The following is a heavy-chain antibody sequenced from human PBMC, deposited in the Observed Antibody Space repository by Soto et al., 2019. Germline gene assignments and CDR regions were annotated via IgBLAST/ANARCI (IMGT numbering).Heavy chain of an antibody. D-gene: IGHD6-19*01. CDR1: GGSISSSSYY. J-gene: IGHJ4*02. CDR3: ARQGAVAGSDY. V-gene: IGHV4-39*01. CDR2: IYYSGST. Sequence: QLQLQESGPGLVKPSETLSLTCTVSGGSISSSSYYWGWIRQPPGKGLEWIGSIYYSGSTYYNPSLKSRVTISVDTSKNQFSLKLSSVTAADTAVYYCARQGAVAGSDYWGQGTLVTVSS.